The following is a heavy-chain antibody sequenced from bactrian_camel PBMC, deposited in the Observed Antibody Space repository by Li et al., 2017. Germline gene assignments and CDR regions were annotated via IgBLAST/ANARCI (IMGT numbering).Heavy chain of an antibody. CDR1: GFAFDDYD. J-gene: IGHJ4*01. CDR3: AADLRPRAVPSTAAITAARFAY. V-gene: IGHV3S63*01. CDR2: GRLGGGST. D-gene: IGHD6*01. Sequence: HVQLVESGGGSVQSGGSLRLSCTASGFAFDDYDMRWFRQAPGLEREGVAVGRLGGGSTYYADSVKGRFTIPEANGKNTLYLQMNSLKPEDTAMYYCAADLRPRAVPSTAAITAARFAYWGQGTQVTVS.